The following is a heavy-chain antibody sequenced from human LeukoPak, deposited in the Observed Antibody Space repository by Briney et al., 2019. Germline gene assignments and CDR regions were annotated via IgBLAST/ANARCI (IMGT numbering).Heavy chain of an antibody. V-gene: IGHV3-48*01. D-gene: IGHD2-2*01. Sequence: GGSLRLSCAASGFTFSSYSMNWVRQAPGKGLEWVSYISSSSSTIYYADSVKGRFTTSRDNAKNSLYLQMNSLRAEDTAVYYCARLPLYCSSTSCPNYWGQGTLVTVSS. CDR3: ARLPLYCSSTSCPNY. CDR2: ISSSSSTI. J-gene: IGHJ4*02. CDR1: GFTFSSYS.